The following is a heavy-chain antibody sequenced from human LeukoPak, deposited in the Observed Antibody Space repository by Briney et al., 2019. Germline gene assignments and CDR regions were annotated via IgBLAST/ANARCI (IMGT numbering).Heavy chain of an antibody. J-gene: IGHJ4*02. Sequence: GGSLRLSCAASELTVSTSYMSWVRQAPGKGLEWVSVIYSGGSTYYADSVKGRFTISRDNSKNTLYLQMNSLRAEDTAVYYCARALAAAASFDYWGQGTLVAVSS. CDR1: ELTVSTSY. D-gene: IGHD6-13*01. CDR2: IYSGGST. CDR3: ARALAAAASFDY. V-gene: IGHV3-53*01.